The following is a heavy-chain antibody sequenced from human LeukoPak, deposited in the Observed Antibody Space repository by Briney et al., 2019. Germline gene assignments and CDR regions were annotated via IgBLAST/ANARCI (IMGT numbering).Heavy chain of an antibody. CDR1: GGSISSGSYY. Sequence: SQTLSLTCTVSGGSISSGSYYWSWIRQPAGKGLEWIGNIYRRGSTHYNPSLKSRVTISMDTSKNQFSLKLSSVTAADTAVYYCARDVRNYYDSSGYYLFDYWGQGTLVTVSS. CDR3: ARDVRNYYDSSGYYLFDY. J-gene: IGHJ4*02. D-gene: IGHD3-22*01. CDR2: IYRRGST. V-gene: IGHV4-61*09.